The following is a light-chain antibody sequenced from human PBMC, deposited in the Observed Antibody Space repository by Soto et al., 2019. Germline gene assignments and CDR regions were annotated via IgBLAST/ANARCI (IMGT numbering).Light chain of an antibody. CDR2: GAS. CDR3: QPYGSSPPT. V-gene: IGKV3-20*01. Sequence: EIVLTQSPGTLSSSPGERATLSCRASQSVSTNYLAWYQRKPGQAPRLLIYGASNRATGIPDRFSGSGSGTDFTLTITRLEPEDFAVYYCQPYGSSPPTFGQGTKVEIK. CDR1: QSVSTNY. J-gene: IGKJ1*01.